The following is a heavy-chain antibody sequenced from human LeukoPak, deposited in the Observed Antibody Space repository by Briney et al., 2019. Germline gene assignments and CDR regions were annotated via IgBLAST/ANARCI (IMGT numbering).Heavy chain of an antibody. CDR1: GISFRSYG. CDR3: AKAPVTSCRGAYCYPFDS. J-gene: IGHJ4*02. Sequence: GGSLRLSCAASGISFRSYGMNWVRQAPGKGLEWVAFIGFDGSNQHYADSLKGRFNISRDNSKKTVYLQMNSLKPEDTALYYCAKAPVTSCRGAYCYPFDSWGQGTLVTVSS. CDR2: IGFDGSNQ. V-gene: IGHV3-30*02. D-gene: IGHD2-21*01.